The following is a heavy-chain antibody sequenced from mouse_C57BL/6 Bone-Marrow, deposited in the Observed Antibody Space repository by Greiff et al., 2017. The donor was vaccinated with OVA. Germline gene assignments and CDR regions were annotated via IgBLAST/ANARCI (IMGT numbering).Heavy chain of an antibody. D-gene: IGHD3-2*02. CDR2: IYPRSGNT. J-gene: IGHJ4*01. CDR3: ARSAQATLYAMDY. Sequence: VKLVESGAELARPGASVKLSCKASGYTFTSYGISWVKQRTGQGLEWIGEIYPRSGNTYYNEKFKGKATLTADKSSSTAYMELRSLTSEDSAVYFCARSAQATLYAMDYWGQGTSVTVSS. CDR1: GYTFTSYG. V-gene: IGHV1-81*01.